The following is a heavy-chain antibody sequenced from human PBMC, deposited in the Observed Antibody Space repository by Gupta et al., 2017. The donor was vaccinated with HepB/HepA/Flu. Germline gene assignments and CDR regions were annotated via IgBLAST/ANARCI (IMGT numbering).Heavy chain of an antibody. CDR1: GFTFSNYG. CDR2: ISYEGSNK. CDR3: TRASYDSSGYDYGMDV. J-gene: IGHJ6*02. Sequence: QVQLVESGGGVVQPGRSLRLPCAASGFTFSNYGMHWVRQAPGKGLEWVAAISYEGSNKYYADSVKGRFTISRDNPKNMMYLQMTSLRPEDTGVYYCTRASYDSSGYDYGMDVWGQGTTVTVSS. V-gene: IGHV3-30*03. D-gene: IGHD3-22*01.